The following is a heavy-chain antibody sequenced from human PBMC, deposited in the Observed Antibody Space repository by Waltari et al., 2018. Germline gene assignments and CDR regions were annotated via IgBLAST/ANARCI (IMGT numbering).Heavy chain of an antibody. V-gene: IGHV3-30*01. CDR1: GFTFSSYA. D-gene: IGHD1-26*01. Sequence: QVQLVESGGGVVQPGRSLRLSCAASGFTFSSYAMHWVRQAPGKGLEWGAVKSYDGSNKYYADSVKGRFTISRDNSKNTLDLQMTSLRAEDTAVYYCAGGQGPVWELPNYWGQGTLVTVSS. J-gene: IGHJ4*02. CDR3: AGGQGPVWELPNY. CDR2: KSYDGSNK.